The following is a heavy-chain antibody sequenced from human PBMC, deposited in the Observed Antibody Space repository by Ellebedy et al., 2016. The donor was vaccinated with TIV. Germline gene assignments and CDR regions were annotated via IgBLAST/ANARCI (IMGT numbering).Heavy chain of an antibody. Sequence: ASVKVSCKASGYTFTANYIHWARQAPGKGLEWMGWINPDSGGPNFARKFQGRVTMTRDTSVNTVYMELSRLESDDTAVYYCARVRRGSSGMDVWGQGTTVTVS. CDR3: ARVRRGSSGMDV. CDR2: INPDSGGP. V-gene: IGHV1-2*02. CDR1: GYTFTANY. D-gene: IGHD6-13*01. J-gene: IGHJ6*02.